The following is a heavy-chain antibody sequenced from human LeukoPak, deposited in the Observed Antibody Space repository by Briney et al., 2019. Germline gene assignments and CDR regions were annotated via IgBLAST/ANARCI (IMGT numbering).Heavy chain of an antibody. CDR3: ARDGVIMITFGGNWFDS. V-gene: IGHV1-69*04. J-gene: IGHJ5*01. CDR2: IIPILGIA. D-gene: IGHD3-16*01. CDR1: GGTFSSYA. Sequence: SVKVSCKASGGTFSSYAISWVRQAPGQGLEWMGRIIPILGIANYAQKFQGRVTITADKSTSTAYMELSSLRSEDTAVYYCARDGVIMITFGGNWFDSWGQGTLVTVSS.